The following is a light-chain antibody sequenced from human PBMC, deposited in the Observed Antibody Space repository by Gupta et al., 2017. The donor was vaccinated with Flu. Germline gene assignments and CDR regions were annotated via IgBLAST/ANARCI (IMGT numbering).Light chain of an antibody. CDR2: EVS. Sequence: QSALTQPAPVSGSPGQSITISCTGTSSDVSPYNYVSWYQFHPGKAPKLIIYEVSNRPSGVSNRFSGSKSGNTASLTISGLQAEDEADYYCSSITSSSTVVFGGGTKLTVL. V-gene: IGLV2-14*01. CDR3: SSITSSSTVV. CDR1: SSDVSPYNY. J-gene: IGLJ2*01.